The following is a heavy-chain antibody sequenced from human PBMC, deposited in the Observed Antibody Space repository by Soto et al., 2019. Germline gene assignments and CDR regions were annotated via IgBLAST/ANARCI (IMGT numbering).Heavy chain of an antibody. CDR1: GFTFSSYA. Sequence: EVQLLESGGGLVQPGGSLRLSCAASGFTFSSYAMSWVRQAPGKGLEWVSAISGSGGAIHYANSVKGRFTISRDNSKNTLYLQMNSLRAEDTAVYYCAKDEPYSSRNFGMDVWGQGTTVTVSS. V-gene: IGHV3-23*01. J-gene: IGHJ6*02. CDR3: AKDEPYSSRNFGMDV. D-gene: IGHD4-4*01. CDR2: ISGSGGAI.